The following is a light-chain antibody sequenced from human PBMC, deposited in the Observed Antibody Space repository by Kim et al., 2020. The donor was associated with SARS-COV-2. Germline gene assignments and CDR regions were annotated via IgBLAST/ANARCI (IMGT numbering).Light chain of an antibody. CDR1: QSISSY. J-gene: IGKJ2*03. CDR3: QQSYSTLYS. Sequence: SASVGDRVTIICRASQSISSYLNWYQQKPGKAPKLLIYAASSLQSGVPSRFSGSGSGTDFTLTISSLQPEDFATYYCQQSYSTLYSFGQGTKLEIK. V-gene: IGKV1-39*01. CDR2: AAS.